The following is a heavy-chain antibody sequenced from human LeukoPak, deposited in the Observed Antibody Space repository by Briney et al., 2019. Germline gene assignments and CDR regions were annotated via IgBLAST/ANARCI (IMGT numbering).Heavy chain of an antibody. V-gene: IGHV4-34*01. D-gene: IGHD3-22*01. CDR1: GGSFSGHY. CDR3: ARGRYDRRGSYDLVQTKAFDY. Sequence: SETLSLTCAVYGGSFSGHYWTWIRQPPGKGLEWIGEINRRGNTNYNPSLESRVAISADTSKNHFSLNLSSVTAADTAVYYCARGRYDRRGSYDLVQTKAFDYWGQGTLVTVSP. CDR2: INRRGNT. J-gene: IGHJ4*02.